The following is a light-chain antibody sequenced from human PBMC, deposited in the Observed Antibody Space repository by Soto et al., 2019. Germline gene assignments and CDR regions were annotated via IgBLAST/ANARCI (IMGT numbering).Light chain of an antibody. J-gene: IGLJ1*01. CDR2: EVS. CDR3: SSYSSSSPYV. Sequence: QSVLTQPDSVSGSPGQSITISCTGTSRDVGGYNYVSWYQQHPGKAPKLMIYEVSNRPSGVSNRFSGSKSGNTASLTISGLQAEDEADYYCSSYSSSSPYVFGTRTKVTVL. V-gene: IGLV2-14*01. CDR1: SRDVGGYNY.